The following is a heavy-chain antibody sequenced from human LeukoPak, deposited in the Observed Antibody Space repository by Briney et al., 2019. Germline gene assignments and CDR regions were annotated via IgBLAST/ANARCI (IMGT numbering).Heavy chain of an antibody. V-gene: IGHV4-34*01. D-gene: IGHD1-26*01. CDR1: GGSFSGYY. Sequence: PSETLSLTCAVYGGSFSGYYWSWIRQPPGKGLEWIGEINHSGSTNNNPSLKSRVTIPVDTSKNQFSLKLSSVTAADTAVYYCASLAGATDYWGRGTLVTVSS. CDR2: INHSGST. J-gene: IGHJ4*02. CDR3: ASLAGATDY.